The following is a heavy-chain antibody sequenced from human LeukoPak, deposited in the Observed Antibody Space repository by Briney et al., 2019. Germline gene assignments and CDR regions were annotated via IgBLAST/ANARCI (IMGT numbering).Heavy chain of an antibody. CDR3: ARGGRGHDFSPNYYYGMDV. CDR1: GFTFSSYA. CDR2: ISRNGGST. D-gene: IGHD5-12*01. J-gene: IGHJ6*02. V-gene: IGHV3-64*01. Sequence: GGSLRLSCAASGFTFSSYAMHWVRQAPGKGLEYVSAISRNGGSTYYANSVKGRFTISRDNSKNTLYLQMGSLRAEDTAVYYCARGGRGHDFSPNYYYGMDVWGQGTTVTVSS.